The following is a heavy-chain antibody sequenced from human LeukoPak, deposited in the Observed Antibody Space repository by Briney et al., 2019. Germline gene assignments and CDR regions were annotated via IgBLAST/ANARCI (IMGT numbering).Heavy chain of an antibody. J-gene: IGHJ3*02. CDR1: GYTFTSYG. CDR3: ARSGWGNRQAFDI. D-gene: IGHD6-19*01. V-gene: IGHV1-18*01. Sequence: ASVKVSCKASGYTFTSYGISWVRQAPGQGLEWMGWISGYNGNTKYAQKVQGRVTMTTDTSTSTAYMELRSLRSDDTAVYYCARSGWGNRQAFDIWGQGTMVTVSS. CDR2: ISGYNGNT.